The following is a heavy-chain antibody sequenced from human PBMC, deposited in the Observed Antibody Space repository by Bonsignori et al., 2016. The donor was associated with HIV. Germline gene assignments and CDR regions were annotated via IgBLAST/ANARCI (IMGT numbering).Heavy chain of an antibody. CDR1: GGTFSSYA. Sequence: SVKVSCKASGGTFSSYAISWVRQAPGQGLEWMGGIIPILGIANYAQKFQGRVTITADESTSTAYMELSSLRSEDTAVYYCAREGQYGYYDSSGYQDAFDIWGQGDNGHRLL. J-gene: IGHJ3*02. CDR3: AREGQYGYYDSSGYQDAFDI. V-gene: IGHV1-69*10. D-gene: IGHD3-22*01. CDR2: IIPILGIA.